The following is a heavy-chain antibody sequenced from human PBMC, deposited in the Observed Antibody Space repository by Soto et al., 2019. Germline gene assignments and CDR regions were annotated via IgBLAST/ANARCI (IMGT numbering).Heavy chain of an antibody. CDR2: ISYDGSNK. J-gene: IGHJ6*02. V-gene: IGHV3-30-3*01. CDR3: ASTWFGELGMYDYYYGMDV. D-gene: IGHD3-10*01. Sequence: GGSLRLSCAASGFTFSSYAMHWVRQAPGKGLEWVAVISYDGSNKYYADSVKGRFTISRDNSKNTLYLQMNSLRAEDTAVYFCASTWFGELGMYDYYYGMDVWGQGTTVTVSS. CDR1: GFTFSSYA.